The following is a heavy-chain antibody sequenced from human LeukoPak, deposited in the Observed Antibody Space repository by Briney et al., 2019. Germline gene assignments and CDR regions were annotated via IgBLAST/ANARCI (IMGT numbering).Heavy chain of an antibody. CDR3: AVSRASCCYTDY. Sequence: ASVKVSCKGSGYTFTNYAVHWVRQAPGQRLEWLGWINPGNGDTKYSQNFQGRVTVTSDTSAATAYVELSRLRSDDTAVYYCAVSRASCCYTDYWGQGTLVTVSS. D-gene: IGHD2-2*02. V-gene: IGHV1-3*01. CDR1: GYTFTNYA. J-gene: IGHJ4*02. CDR2: INPGNGDT.